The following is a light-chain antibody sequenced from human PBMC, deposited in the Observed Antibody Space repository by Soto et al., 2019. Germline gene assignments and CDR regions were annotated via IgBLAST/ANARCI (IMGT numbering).Light chain of an antibody. CDR2: DSS. V-gene: IGKV3-11*01. CDR3: QQRSNWPRT. CDR1: QSVSSY. Sequence: EIVLTQSPATLSLSPGERATLSCRASQSVSSYLAWYQQKPGQAPRLLIHDSSNRAAGIPARFSGSGSGTDFTLTISSLEPEDFAVYYCQQRSNWPRTFGQGPKVEIK. J-gene: IGKJ1*01.